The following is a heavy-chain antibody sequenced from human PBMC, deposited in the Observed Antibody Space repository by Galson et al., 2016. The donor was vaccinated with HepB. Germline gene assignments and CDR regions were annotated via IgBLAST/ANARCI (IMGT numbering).Heavy chain of an antibody. D-gene: IGHD6-13*01. CDR3: VRWVSGAADY. V-gene: IGHV3-72*01. CDR1: GYTSSDHY. Sequence: SQRLSCASSGYTSSDHYMDWVRQATGKGLEWVGRTRNKANSYITEYAASVKGRFTISRDDSKNSVYLQMGSLKTEDTAVYYCVRWVSGAADYWGQGTLVTVSS. CDR2: TRNKANSYIT. J-gene: IGHJ4*02.